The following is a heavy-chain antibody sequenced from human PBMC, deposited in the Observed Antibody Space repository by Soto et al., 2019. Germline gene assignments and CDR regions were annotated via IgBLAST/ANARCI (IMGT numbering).Heavy chain of an antibody. J-gene: IGHJ4*02. Sequence: PGGSLRLSCVASGCTFSSYAMSWGRQAPGEGLEWVSAISAGGGSTYYPDSVKGRFTISRDNSENTVYLQMSSLRAEDTAIYYCAKGTANDPRASDFWGQGPLVTLSS. CDR2: ISAGGGST. V-gene: IGHV3-23*01. CDR3: AKGTANDPRASDF. D-gene: IGHD1-1*01. CDR1: GCTFSSYA.